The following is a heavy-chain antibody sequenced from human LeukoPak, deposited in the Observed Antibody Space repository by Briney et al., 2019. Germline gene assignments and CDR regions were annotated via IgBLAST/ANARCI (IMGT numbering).Heavy chain of an antibody. Sequence: PAETLSLTWAVYGGSVSGYCWGWVRQPPEKGLEWIGEISHRGRTHYTPSLQSRVTMSVDTSNNQFALNLNSVTAADTAVYYCARVPLRFLEPFDYWGQGILVTASS. D-gene: IGHD3-3*01. J-gene: IGHJ4*02. V-gene: IGHV4-34*01. CDR3: ARVPLRFLEPFDY. CDR1: GGSVSGYC. CDR2: ISHRGRT.